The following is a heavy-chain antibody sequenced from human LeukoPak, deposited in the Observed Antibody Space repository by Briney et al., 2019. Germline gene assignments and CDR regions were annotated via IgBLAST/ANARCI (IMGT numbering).Heavy chain of an antibody. CDR3: ARVSLGSYRPFDY. Sequence: SETLSLTCTVSGASISSGDYYWSWIRQPPGKGLGWIGYIYYSGSTFYNPSLKSRLTISVDTSKSQFSLKLSSVTAADTAVYYCARVSLGSYRPFDYWGQGTLVTVSS. CDR1: GASISSGDYY. D-gene: IGHD1-26*01. V-gene: IGHV4-30-4*01. J-gene: IGHJ4*02. CDR2: IYYSGST.